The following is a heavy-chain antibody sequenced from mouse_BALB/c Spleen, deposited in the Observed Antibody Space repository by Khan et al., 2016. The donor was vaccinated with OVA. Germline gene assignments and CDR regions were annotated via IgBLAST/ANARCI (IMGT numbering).Heavy chain of an antibody. J-gene: IGHJ4*01. CDR1: GYTFTNYG. CDR2: INTYTGEP. CDR3: ARPPYFSYVMGY. D-gene: IGHD2-10*01. Sequence: QIQLVQSGPELKKPGETVKISCKASGYTFTNYGMNWVKQAPGRGLKWMGWINTYTGEPTYADYFKGRFVFSLETSASTAYLQINNLKNEDTATYFCARPPYFSYVMGYWGQGTSVTVSS. V-gene: IGHV9-3-1*01.